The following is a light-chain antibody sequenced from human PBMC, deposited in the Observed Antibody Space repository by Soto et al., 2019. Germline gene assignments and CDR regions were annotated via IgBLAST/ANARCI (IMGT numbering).Light chain of an antibody. CDR3: QHYNSYSEA. CDR2: SAS. J-gene: IGKJ1*01. V-gene: IGKV1-5*01. Sequence: DIQMTQSPSSLSASVGDRVIITCRASQSIRSYLNWYQQKPGKAPNLLIYSASTLQSGVPSRFSGSGSGTEFTLTISSLQPDDFATYYCQHYNSYSEAFGQGTKVDIK. CDR1: QSIRSY.